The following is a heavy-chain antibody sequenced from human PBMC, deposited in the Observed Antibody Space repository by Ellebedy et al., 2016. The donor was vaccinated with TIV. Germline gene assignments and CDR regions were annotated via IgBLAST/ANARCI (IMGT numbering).Heavy chain of an antibody. D-gene: IGHD2-15*01. J-gene: IGHJ6*02. CDR1: GLTFTNYW. V-gene: IGHV3-7*03. CDR2: VKHDGSEK. Sequence: GGSLRLSXVASGLTFTNYWMSWVRQAPGKGLEWVANVKHDGSEKNYLDFVKGRFTVSRDNAKSSVYLQMNSLRDEDTTLYYCARDIGPSYYYYGLDVWGQGTTVTVS. CDR3: ARDIGPSYYYYGLDV.